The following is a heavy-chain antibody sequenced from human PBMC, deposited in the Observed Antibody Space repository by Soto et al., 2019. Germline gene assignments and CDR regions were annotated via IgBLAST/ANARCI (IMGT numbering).Heavy chain of an antibody. D-gene: IGHD3-9*01. V-gene: IGHV4-59*12. CDR1: GGSLSRYY. CDR2: IYDSGSN. Sequence: SETLSLTCTVSGGSLSRYYWSWIRQPPGKGLEWIAYIYDSGSNDYNPSLKSRVTISVDTSKNQFSLKLSSVTAADTAVYYCARDFEKSFDYWGQGTLVTVSS. CDR3: ARDFEKSFDY. J-gene: IGHJ4*02.